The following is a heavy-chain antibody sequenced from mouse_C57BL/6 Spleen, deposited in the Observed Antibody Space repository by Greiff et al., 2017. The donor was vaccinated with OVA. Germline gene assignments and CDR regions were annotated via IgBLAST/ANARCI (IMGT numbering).Heavy chain of an antibody. Sequence: EVMLVESGEGLVKPGGSLKLSCAASGFTFSSYAMSWVRQTPEKRLEWVAYISSGGDYIYYADTVKGRFTISRDNARNTLYLQMSSLKSEDTAMYYCTREGSSPYYFDYWGQGTTLTVSS. CDR2: ISSGGDYI. V-gene: IGHV5-9-1*02. CDR3: TREGSSPYYFDY. D-gene: IGHD1-1*01. CDR1: GFTFSSYA. J-gene: IGHJ2*01.